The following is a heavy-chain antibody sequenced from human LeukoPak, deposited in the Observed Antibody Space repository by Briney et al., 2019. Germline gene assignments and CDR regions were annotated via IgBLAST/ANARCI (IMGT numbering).Heavy chain of an antibody. V-gene: IGHV1-2*02. CDR3: ARVLMSQYYYGSGSYLEAFDI. J-gene: IGHJ3*02. CDR2: INPNSGGT. Sequence: ASVTLSCKASGYTFTGYYMHWVRQAPGQGLEWMGWINPNSGGTNYAQKFQGRVTMTRDTSISTAYMELSRLRSDDTAVYYCARVLMSQYYYGSGSYLEAFDIWGQGTMVTVSS. CDR1: GYTFTGYY. D-gene: IGHD3-10*01.